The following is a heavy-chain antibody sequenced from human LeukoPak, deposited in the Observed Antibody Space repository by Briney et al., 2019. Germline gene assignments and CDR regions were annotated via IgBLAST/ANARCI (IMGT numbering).Heavy chain of an antibody. CDR1: GGSISSYY. J-gene: IGHJ5*02. Sequence: SETLSLTCTVSGGSISSYYWSWIRQPPGKGLEWIGYIYYSGSTNYNPSLKSRVTISVDTSKNQFSLKLSSVTAADTAVYYCARQKRDIVVVPAAIGGENWFDPWGQGTLVTVSS. CDR3: ARQKRDIVVVPAAIGGENWFDP. D-gene: IGHD2-2*01. CDR2: IYYSGST. V-gene: IGHV4-59*08.